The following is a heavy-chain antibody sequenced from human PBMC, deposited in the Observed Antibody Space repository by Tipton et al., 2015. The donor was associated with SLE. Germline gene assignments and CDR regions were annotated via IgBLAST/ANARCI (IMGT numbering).Heavy chain of an antibody. Sequence: TLSLTCAVYGGSFSGYYWSWIRQPPGKGLEWIGEINHSGSTNYNPSLKSRVTISVDTSKNQFSLKLSSVTAADTAVYYCARVVAAAGPAFDIWGQGTMVTVSS. CDR3: ARVVAAAGPAFDI. CDR1: GGSFSGYY. CDR2: INHSGST. V-gene: IGHV4-34*01. J-gene: IGHJ3*02. D-gene: IGHD6-13*01.